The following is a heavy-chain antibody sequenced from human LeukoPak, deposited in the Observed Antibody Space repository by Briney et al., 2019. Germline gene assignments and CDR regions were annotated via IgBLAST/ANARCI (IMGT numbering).Heavy chain of an antibody. CDR3: AKNNGWFHLAQ. CDR2: IKNDGSES. D-gene: IGHD6-19*01. V-gene: IGHV3-7*03. Sequence: GGSLRLSCAVSGFNFRDHWMDWVRQAPGKGLEWVGHIKNDGSESYYVDSLKGRFSISRDNTNNALYLQMDSLRVEDTAVYYCAKNNGWFHLAQWGQGTLVTVSS. J-gene: IGHJ4*02. CDR1: GFNFRDHW.